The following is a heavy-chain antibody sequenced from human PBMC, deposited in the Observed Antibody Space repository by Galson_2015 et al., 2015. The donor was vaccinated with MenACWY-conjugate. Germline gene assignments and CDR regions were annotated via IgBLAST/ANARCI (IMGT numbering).Heavy chain of an antibody. V-gene: IGHV3-30*04. J-gene: IGHJ4*02. D-gene: IGHD3-16*01. CDR1: GFTFSSHA. Sequence: SLRLSCAASGFTFSSHAMHWVRQAPVKGLEWVTLMSYDGSNKYYADSVQGRFTISRDNSKNTLYPQMNSLRAEDTAVYYCARAPGAHYDYVWGRVNYFDYWGQGTLVTVSS. CDR3: ARAPGAHYDYVWGRVNYFDY. CDR2: MSYDGSNK.